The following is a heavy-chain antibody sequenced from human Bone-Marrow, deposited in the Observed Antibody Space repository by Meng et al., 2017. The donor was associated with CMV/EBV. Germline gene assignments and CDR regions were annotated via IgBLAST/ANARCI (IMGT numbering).Heavy chain of an antibody. J-gene: IGHJ4*02. Sequence: ASVKVSCKASGYTFTGYYMHWVRQAPGQGREWMGWINPNSGGTNYAQKFQGRVTMTRDTSISTAYMELSRLRSDDTAVYYCARLDIYDSSGYNGYWGQGTLVTVSS. CDR1: GYTFTGYY. V-gene: IGHV1-2*02. CDR3: ARLDIYDSSGYNGY. D-gene: IGHD3-22*01. CDR2: INPNSGGT.